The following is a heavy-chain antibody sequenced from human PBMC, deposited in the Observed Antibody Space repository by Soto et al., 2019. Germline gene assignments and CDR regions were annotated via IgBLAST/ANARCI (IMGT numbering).Heavy chain of an antibody. CDR3: ARDLPINYYDSSGSFDY. D-gene: IGHD3-22*01. CDR2: IWYDGSNK. Sequence: QVQLVESGGGVVQPGRSLRLSCAASGFTFSSYGMHWVRQAPGKGLEWVAVIWYDGSNKYYADSVKGRFTISRDNSKNTLYLQMNSLRAEDTAVYYCARDLPINYYDSSGSFDYWGQGTLVTVSS. CDR1: GFTFSSYG. V-gene: IGHV3-33*01. J-gene: IGHJ4*02.